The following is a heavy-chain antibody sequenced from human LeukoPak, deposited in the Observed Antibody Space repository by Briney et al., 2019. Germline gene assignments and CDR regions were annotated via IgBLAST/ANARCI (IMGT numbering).Heavy chain of an antibody. V-gene: IGHV4-39*01. J-gene: IGHJ6*03. Sequence: MPSETLSLTCTVSGGSISSSSYYWGWIRQPPGKGLEWIGSIYCSGSTYYNPSLKSRVTISVDTSKNQFSLKLSSVTAADTAVYYCARYYYDSSGYYPPYMDVWGKGTTVTVSS. CDR3: ARYYYDSSGYYPPYMDV. CDR2: IYCSGST. CDR1: GGSISSSSYY. D-gene: IGHD3-22*01.